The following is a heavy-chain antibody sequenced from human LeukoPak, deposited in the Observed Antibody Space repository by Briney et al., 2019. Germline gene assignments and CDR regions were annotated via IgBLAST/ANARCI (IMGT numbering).Heavy chain of an antibody. CDR3: ASIPKATGPSYYDFWSGYYEGGGFDY. Sequence: ASETLSLTCTVSGGSISSGGYYWSWIRQPPGKGLEWIGYIYHSGSTYYNPSLKSRVTISVDRSKNQFSLKLSSVTAADTAVYYCASIPKATGPSYYDFWSGYYEGGGFDYWGQGTLVTVSS. CDR1: GGSISSGGYY. V-gene: IGHV4-30-2*01. CDR2: IYHSGST. J-gene: IGHJ4*02. D-gene: IGHD3-3*01.